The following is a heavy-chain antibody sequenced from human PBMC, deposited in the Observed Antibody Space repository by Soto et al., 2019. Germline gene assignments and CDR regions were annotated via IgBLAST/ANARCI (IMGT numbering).Heavy chain of an antibody. CDR2: ISYDGSTY. CDR3: ARRGSDSGAATQH. D-gene: IGHD3-22*01. V-gene: IGHV3-30-3*01. J-gene: IGHJ1*01. CDR1: GFTFSGYA. Sequence: QVQLVESGGGVVQSGRSLRLSCAACGFTFSGYAMNWVRQAPGKGLECVAVISYDGSTYSYADSVKGRFTISRDNTKNKLYLQMNSLRPEDTSVYYCARRGSDSGAATQHWGQGTLVIVSS.